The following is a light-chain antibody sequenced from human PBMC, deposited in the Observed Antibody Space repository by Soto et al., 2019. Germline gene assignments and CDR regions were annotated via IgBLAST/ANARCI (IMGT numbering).Light chain of an antibody. CDR3: QQRSNLWT. J-gene: IGKJ1*01. CDR1: QSVSSY. Sequence: EIVLTQSPATLSLSPGEGATLSCRASQSVSSYLAWYQQKPGQAPRLLIYDASNRATGIPARFSGSGSGTDFTLTISSLEPEDFAVYYCQQRSNLWTFGQGTKVDI. CDR2: DAS. V-gene: IGKV3-11*01.